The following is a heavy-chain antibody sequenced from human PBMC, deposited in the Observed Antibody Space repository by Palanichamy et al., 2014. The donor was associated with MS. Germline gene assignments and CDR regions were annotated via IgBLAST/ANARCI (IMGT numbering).Heavy chain of an antibody. J-gene: IGHJ4*02. CDR1: GFTFSSYG. CDR3: ARAAKGIVPAAPTF. V-gene: IGHV3-33*01. D-gene: IGHD2-2*01. CDR2: LWYDGTNK. Sequence: QVQLVESGGGVVQPRRSLRLSCAASGFTFSSYGMHWVRQAPGRGLEWVAFLWYDGTNKYYADSVKGRFTISRDNSKNTLYLQMNSLGAEDTAVYYCARAAKGIVPAAPTFWGQGTLVTVSS.